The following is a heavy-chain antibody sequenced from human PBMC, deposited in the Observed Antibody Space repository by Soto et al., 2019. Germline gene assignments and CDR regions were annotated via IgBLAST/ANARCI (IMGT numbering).Heavy chain of an antibody. CDR1: GFTFSDYY. Sequence: GGSLRLSCAASGFTFSDYYMSWIRQAQGKGLEWVSYISSSSSYTNYADSVKGRFTISRDNAKNSLYLQMNSLRAEDTAVYYCASLAYCGGDCSYGAFDIWGQGTMVTVSS. V-gene: IGHV3-11*06. D-gene: IGHD2-21*02. CDR3: ASLAYCGGDCSYGAFDI. J-gene: IGHJ3*02. CDR2: ISSSSSYT.